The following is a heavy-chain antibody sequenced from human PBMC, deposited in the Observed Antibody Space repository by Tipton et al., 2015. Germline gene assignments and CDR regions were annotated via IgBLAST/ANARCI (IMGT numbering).Heavy chain of an antibody. CDR1: GGSIITGNW. Sequence: TLSLTCAVSGGSIITGNWWMWVRQPPGKGPEWIGYIYYSGSTNYNPSLKSRVTISADTSKNQFSLKMTSVTAADTAVHYCARAVAGTFDYWGQGTLVTVSS. J-gene: IGHJ4*02. V-gene: IGHV4-4*02. CDR3: ARAVAGTFDY. CDR2: IYYSGST. D-gene: IGHD6-19*01.